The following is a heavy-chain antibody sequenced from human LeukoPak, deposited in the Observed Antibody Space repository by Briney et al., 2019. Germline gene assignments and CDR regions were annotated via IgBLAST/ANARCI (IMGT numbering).Heavy chain of an antibody. Sequence: KISCKGSGYSFTSYWISWVRQAPGQGLEWMGRIIPILGIANYAQKFQGRVTITADKSTSTAYMELSSLRSEDTAVYYCARSLRGADSSGYYPDYWGQGTLVTVSS. CDR2: IIPILGIA. D-gene: IGHD3-22*01. V-gene: IGHV1-69*02. CDR3: ARSLRGADSSGYYPDY. J-gene: IGHJ4*02. CDR1: GYSFTSYW.